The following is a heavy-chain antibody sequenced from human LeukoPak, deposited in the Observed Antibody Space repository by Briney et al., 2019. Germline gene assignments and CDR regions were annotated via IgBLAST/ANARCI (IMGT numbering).Heavy chain of an antibody. V-gene: IGHV3-48*01. Sequence: GGSLRLSCAVSEVTFKTYNFNWVRQAPGKGLEWVSYISIGSGTVEYADSVKGRFTISRDDANNSLYLQMTSLRVEDSAVYYCAKSPPTLWSSSFSDYYIDYWGQGTLVSVSS. J-gene: IGHJ4*02. CDR3: AKSPPTLWSSSFSDYYIDY. CDR1: EVTFKTYN. CDR2: ISIGSGTV. D-gene: IGHD6-6*01.